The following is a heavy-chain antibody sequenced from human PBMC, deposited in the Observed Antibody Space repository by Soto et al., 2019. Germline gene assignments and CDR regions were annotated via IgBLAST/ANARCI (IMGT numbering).Heavy chain of an antibody. D-gene: IGHD6-13*01. Sequence: SETLSLTCTVSGGSISSYYWSWIRQPPGKGLEWIGYIYYSGSTNYNPSLKSRVTISVDTSKNQFSLKLSSVTAADTAVYYCARVGGGFIAAAGTTEYYFDYWGQGTLVTVSS. CDR1: GGSISSYY. J-gene: IGHJ4*02. V-gene: IGHV4-59*08. CDR2: IYYSGST. CDR3: ARVGGGFIAAAGTTEYYFDY.